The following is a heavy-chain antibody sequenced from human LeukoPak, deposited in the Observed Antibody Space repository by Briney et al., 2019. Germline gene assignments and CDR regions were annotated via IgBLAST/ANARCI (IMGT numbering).Heavy chain of an antibody. Sequence: GGSLRLSCAASGFTFSSYGMHWVRQAPGKGLEWVAFIRYDGSNKYYADSVKGRFTISRDNSKNTLYLQMNSLRAEDTAVYYCARVSGYSYGSFDYWGQGTLVTVSS. CDR1: GFTFSSYG. D-gene: IGHD5-18*01. CDR3: ARVSGYSYGSFDY. V-gene: IGHV3-30*02. CDR2: IRYDGSNK. J-gene: IGHJ4*02.